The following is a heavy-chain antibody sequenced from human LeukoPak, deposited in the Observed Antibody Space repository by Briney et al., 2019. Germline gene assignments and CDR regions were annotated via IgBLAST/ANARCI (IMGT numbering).Heavy chain of an antibody. V-gene: IGHV1-69*13. Sequence: GASVKVSCKASGYTFSSYAISWVRQAPGQGLEWMGGIIPIFGTANYAQKFQGRVTITADESTSTAYMELSSLRSEDTAVYYCARERYYYDSSGYYYRGWYFDLWGRGTLVTVSS. D-gene: IGHD3-22*01. J-gene: IGHJ2*01. CDR2: IIPIFGTA. CDR1: GYTFSSYA. CDR3: ARERYYYDSSGYYYRGWYFDL.